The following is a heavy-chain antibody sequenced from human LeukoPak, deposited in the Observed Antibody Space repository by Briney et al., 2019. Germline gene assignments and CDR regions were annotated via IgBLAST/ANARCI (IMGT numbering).Heavy chain of an antibody. J-gene: IGHJ4*02. CDR3: ARDIEVAGPFGY. Sequence: GGSLRLSCAASGFTFSSYGMHWVRQAPGKGLEWVAVIWYDGSNKYYADSVKGRFTISRDNSKNTLYLQMNSLRAEDTAVYYCARDIEVAGPFGYWGQGTLVSVSS. V-gene: IGHV3-33*01. CDR2: IWYDGSNK. D-gene: IGHD6-19*01. CDR1: GFTFSSYG.